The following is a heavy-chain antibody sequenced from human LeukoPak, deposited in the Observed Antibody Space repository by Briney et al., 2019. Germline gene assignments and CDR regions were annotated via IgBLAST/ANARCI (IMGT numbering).Heavy chain of an antibody. CDR1: GFTFCNLW. Sequence: GGSLRLSCAASGFTFCNLWIHWVRQATGKGLVWVSRINSDGSSTSYADSVKGRFTFSRDNAKNTLYLQMNSLRAEDTAVYDCARDGYCSSTSFYYFYYWGQGTLVTVSS. V-gene: IGHV3-74*01. CDR3: ARDGYCSSTSFYYFYY. CDR2: INSDGSST. J-gene: IGHJ4*02. D-gene: IGHD2-2*01.